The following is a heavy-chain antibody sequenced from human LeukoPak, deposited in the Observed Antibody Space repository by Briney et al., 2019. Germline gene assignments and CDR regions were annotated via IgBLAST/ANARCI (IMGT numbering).Heavy chain of an antibody. J-gene: IGHJ4*02. D-gene: IGHD2-2*01. CDR2: ISSISRYI. Sequence: PGGSLRLSCAASGFTFSSYSMNWVRQAPGKGLEWVSSISSISRYIYYADSVKGRFTISRDNAKNSLYLQMNSLRAEDTAVYYCASLGSRLCTSTTCYDYWGQGILVTVSS. CDR3: ASLGSRLCTSTTCYDY. V-gene: IGHV3-21*01. CDR1: GFTFSSYS.